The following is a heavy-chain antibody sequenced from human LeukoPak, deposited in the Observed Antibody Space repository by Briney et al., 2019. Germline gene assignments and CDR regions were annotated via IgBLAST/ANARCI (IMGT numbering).Heavy chain of an antibody. V-gene: IGHV3-7*04. CDR1: GFTFSRSW. CDR2: IDQDGSGK. Sequence: GGSLRLSCAASGFTFSRSWMSWVRQAPGKGLEWVANIDQDGSGKYYVNSVKGRFTISRDTAKNSLYLQMNSLRAEDTAVYYCARVQTGMTNWFDPWGQGTLVTVSS. J-gene: IGHJ5*02. CDR3: ARVQTGMTNWFDP. D-gene: IGHD1-1*01.